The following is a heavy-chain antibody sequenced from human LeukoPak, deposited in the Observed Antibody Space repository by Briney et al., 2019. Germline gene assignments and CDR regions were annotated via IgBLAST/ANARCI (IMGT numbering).Heavy chain of an antibody. CDR1: GFTFDDYG. V-gene: IGHV3-20*04. CDR2: INWNGGST. Sequence: GGSLRLSCAASGFTFDDYGMSWVRQAPGKGLEWVSGINWNGGSTGYADSVKGRFTISRDNAKNSLYLQMNSLRAEDTALYYCARVRDYYDSSGYRDAFDIWGQGTMVTVSS. CDR3: ARVRDYYDSSGYRDAFDI. J-gene: IGHJ3*02. D-gene: IGHD3-22*01.